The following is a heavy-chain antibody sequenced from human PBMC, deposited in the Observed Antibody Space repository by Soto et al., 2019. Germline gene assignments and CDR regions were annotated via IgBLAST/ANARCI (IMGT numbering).Heavy chain of an antibody. Sequence: QVQLVQSGAEVKKPGASVKVSCKASGYTFTSYEINWVRQATGQGLEWMGWMNPNSGDTGYAQKFQGRVTMTRNTSISTGYRELRSLRSEDTAVYYCARGELLWFGELLRWGQGTLVTVSS. J-gene: IGHJ4*02. D-gene: IGHD3-10*01. CDR1: GYTFTSYE. V-gene: IGHV1-8*01. CDR3: ARGELLWFGELLR. CDR2: MNPNSGDT.